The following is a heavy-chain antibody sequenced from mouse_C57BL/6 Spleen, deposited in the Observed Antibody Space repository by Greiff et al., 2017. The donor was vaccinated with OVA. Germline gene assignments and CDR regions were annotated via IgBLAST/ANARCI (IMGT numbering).Heavy chain of an antibody. CDR1: GYTFTSYW. D-gene: IGHD1-1*01. V-gene: IGHV1-55*01. Sequence: QVQLQQPGAELVKPGASVKMSCKASGYTFTSYWITWVKQRPGQGLEWIGDIYPGSGSTNYNEKFKSKATLTVDTSSSTAYMQLSSLTSEDSAVHYCARWSRVVANYAMDYWGQGTSVTVSS. CDR2: IYPGSGST. J-gene: IGHJ4*01. CDR3: ARWSRVVANYAMDY.